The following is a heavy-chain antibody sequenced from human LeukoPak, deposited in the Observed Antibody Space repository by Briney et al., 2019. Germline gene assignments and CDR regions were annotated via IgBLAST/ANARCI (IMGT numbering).Heavy chain of an antibody. Sequence: SETLSLTCTVSRGSTSTYYWSWIRQPAGKGLEWIGRIYPSGNTNFNPSLMSRVTMSIDTSKNQFSLKLSSVTAADTAVYYCARHVGIAAAGILGWFDPWGQGTLVTVSS. J-gene: IGHJ5*02. V-gene: IGHV4-4*07. CDR1: RGSTSTYY. D-gene: IGHD6-13*01. CDR2: IYPSGNT. CDR3: ARHVGIAAAGILGWFDP.